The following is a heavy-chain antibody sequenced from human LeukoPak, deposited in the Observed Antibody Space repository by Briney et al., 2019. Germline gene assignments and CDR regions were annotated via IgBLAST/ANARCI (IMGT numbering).Heavy chain of an antibody. D-gene: IGHD3-22*01. CDR3: ASEPLYYYDSSGPLKDY. CDR1: GFTVSSNY. CDR2: IYSGGST. V-gene: IGHV3-66*02. Sequence: GGSLRLSCAASGFTVSSNYMSWVRQAPGKGLEWVSVIYSGGSTYYADSVKGRFTISRDNSKNTLYLQMNSLRAEDTAVYYCASEPLYYYDSSGPLKDYWGQGTLVTVSS. J-gene: IGHJ4*02.